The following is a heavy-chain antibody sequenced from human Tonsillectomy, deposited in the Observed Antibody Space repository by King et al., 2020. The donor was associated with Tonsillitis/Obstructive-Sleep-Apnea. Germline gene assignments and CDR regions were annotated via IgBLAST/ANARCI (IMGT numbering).Heavy chain of an antibody. CDR1: GGSFSGYY. V-gene: IGHV4-34*01. CDR3: ARVVVSSVAGGSNWFDP. D-gene: IGHD2-15*01. CDR2: INHSGST. Sequence: QVQLQQWGAGLLKPSETLSLTCAVYGGSFSGYYWSWIRQPPGKGLEWIGEINHSGSTNYNPSLKSRVTISVDTSKNQFSLKLSSVTAADTAVYYCARVVVSSVAGGSNWFDPWGQGTLVTVSS. J-gene: IGHJ5*02.